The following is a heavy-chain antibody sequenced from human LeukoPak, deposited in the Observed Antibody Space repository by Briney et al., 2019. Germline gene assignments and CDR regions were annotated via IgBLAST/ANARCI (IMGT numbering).Heavy chain of an antibody. CDR1: GFTFSSYG. CDR3: ARDGLNYGSGSYYNGFDY. Sequence: PGGTLRLSCAASGFTFSSYGMSWVRQAPGKGLEWVSGISGNSGTTYYADSVKGRFTISRDNSKNTLYLQMNSLRAEDAAVYYCARDGLNYGSGSYYNGFDYWGQGTLVTVSS. J-gene: IGHJ4*02. D-gene: IGHD3-10*01. V-gene: IGHV3-23*01. CDR2: ISGNSGTT.